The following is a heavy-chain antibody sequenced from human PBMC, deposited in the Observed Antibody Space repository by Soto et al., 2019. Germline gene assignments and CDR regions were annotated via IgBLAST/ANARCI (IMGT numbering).Heavy chain of an antibody. CDR1: GGSISSSSYY. CDR3: ARLIGTTEKYYFDY. CDR2: IYYSGST. D-gene: IGHD1-1*01. Sequence: SETLSLTCTVSGGSISSSSYYWGWIRQPPGKGLEWIGSIYYSGSTYYNPSLKSRVTISVDTSKNQFSLKLSSVTAADTAVYYCARLIGTTEKYYFDYWGQGTLVTVSS. V-gene: IGHV4-39*01. J-gene: IGHJ4*02.